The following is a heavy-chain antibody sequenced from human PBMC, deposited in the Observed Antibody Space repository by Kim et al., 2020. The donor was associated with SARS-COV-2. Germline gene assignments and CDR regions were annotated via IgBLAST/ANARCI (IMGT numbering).Heavy chain of an antibody. CDR2: MYTSGTT. V-gene: IGHV4-61*02. J-gene: IGHJ4*02. Sequence: SETLSLTCSVSGDSISNGRYWWTWIRQPAGKGLEWIGRMYTSGTTNYNPSLKTRVTISLDRSENQFSLKLTSLTAADTAVYYCARGGYGKGYFDYWGQGILVTVSS. D-gene: IGHD5-12*01. CDR3: ARGGYGKGYFDY. CDR1: GDSISNGRYW.